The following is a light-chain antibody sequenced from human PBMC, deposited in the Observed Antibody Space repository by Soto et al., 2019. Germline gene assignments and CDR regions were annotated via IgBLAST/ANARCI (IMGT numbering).Light chain of an antibody. CDR1: SSDVERYDY. V-gene: IGLV2-14*01. CDR2: EVT. J-gene: IGLJ3*02. Sequence: QSVLTQPASVSGSPGQSITISCTGTSSDVERYDYVSWYQHHPGKAPKLMIFEVTNRPSGVSRRFSGSKSGSTAPLSISGLQAEDEADYFCSSYRDSNTLVFGGGTKLTVL. CDR3: SSYRDSNTLV.